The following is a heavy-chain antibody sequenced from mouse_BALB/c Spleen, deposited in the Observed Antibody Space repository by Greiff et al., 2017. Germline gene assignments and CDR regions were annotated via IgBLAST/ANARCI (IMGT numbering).Heavy chain of an antibody. J-gene: IGHJ1*01. CDR3: ARGRERLRYFDV. V-gene: IGHV7-3*02. Sequence: EVKLMESGGGLVQPGGSLRLSCATSGFTFTDYYMSWVRQPPGKALEWLGFIRNKANGYTTEYSASVKGRFTISRDNSQSILYLQMNTLRAEDSATYYCARGRERLRYFDVWGAGTTVTVSS. CDR1: GFTFTDYY. D-gene: IGHD1-2*01. CDR2: IRNKANGYTT.